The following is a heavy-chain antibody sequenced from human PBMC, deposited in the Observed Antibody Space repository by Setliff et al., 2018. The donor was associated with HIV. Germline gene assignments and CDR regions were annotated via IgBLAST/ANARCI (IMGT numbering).Heavy chain of an antibody. CDR3: ARSFTYNFWSGLAGDAFDI. Sequence: SVKVSCKASGFTFTSSAMQWVRQARGQRLEWIGWIVVGSGNTNYAQKFQERVTITRDMSTSTAYMELSSLRSADTAVYYCARSFTYNFWSGLAGDAFDIWGQGTMVTVSS. V-gene: IGHV1-58*02. CDR2: IVVGSGNT. D-gene: IGHD3-3*01. J-gene: IGHJ3*02. CDR1: GFTFTSSA.